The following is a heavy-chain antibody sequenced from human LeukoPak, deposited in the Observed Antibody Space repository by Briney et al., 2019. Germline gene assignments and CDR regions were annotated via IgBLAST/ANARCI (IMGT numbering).Heavy chain of an antibody. J-gene: IGHJ4*02. CDR1: GYTFTGYY. D-gene: IGHD3-3*01. CDR2: INPNSGGT. Sequence: GASVKVSCKASGYTFTGYYMHWVRQAPGQGLGWMGWINPNSGGTNYAQKFQGRVTMTRDTSISTAYMELSRLRSDDTAVYYCVFVRFLEWLSYVDYWGQGTLVTVSS. V-gene: IGHV1-2*02. CDR3: VFVRFLEWLSYVDY.